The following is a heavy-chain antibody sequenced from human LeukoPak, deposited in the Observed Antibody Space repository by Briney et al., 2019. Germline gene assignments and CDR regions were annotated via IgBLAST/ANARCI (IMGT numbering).Heavy chain of an antibody. D-gene: IGHD1-26*01. CDR3: AKDPEWELQFWFDP. J-gene: IGHJ5*02. Sequence: GGSLRLSCAASGLTFSSYAMSWVRQAPGKGLEWVSAISGSGGSTYYADSVKGRFTISRDNSKNTLYLQMNSLRAEDTAVYYCAKDPEWELQFWFDPWGQGTLVTVSS. CDR2: ISGSGGST. V-gene: IGHV3-23*01. CDR1: GLTFSSYA.